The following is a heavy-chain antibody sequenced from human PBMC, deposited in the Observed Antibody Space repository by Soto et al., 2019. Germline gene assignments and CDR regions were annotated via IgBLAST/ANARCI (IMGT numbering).Heavy chain of an antibody. CDR2: IYYSGST. CDR3: ARGALRLQVDY. Sequence: QLQLQESGPGLVKPSETLSLTCTVSGGSISSSSYYWGWIRQPPGKGLEWIGSIYYSGSTYYNPSLKSRVTIPVDTSKNQFSLKLSSVTAADTAVYYCARGALRLQVDYWGQGTLVTVSS. D-gene: IGHD4-4*01. V-gene: IGHV4-39*01. CDR1: GGSISSSSYY. J-gene: IGHJ4*02.